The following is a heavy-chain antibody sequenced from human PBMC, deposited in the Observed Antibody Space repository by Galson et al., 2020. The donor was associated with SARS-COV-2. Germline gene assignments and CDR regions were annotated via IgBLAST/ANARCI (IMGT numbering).Heavy chain of an antibody. Sequence: GGSLRLSCAASGITLRDSAMSWVRQAPGKGLEWVSSITDEGNSHYADSVRGRFTVSRDNSKTTVFLQMNSLRAEDTALYYCAKVTSTRWNVDYWGQGTLVTVSS. D-gene: IGHD6-13*01. V-gene: IGHV3-23*01. CDR3: AKVTSTRWNVDY. CDR2: ITDEGNS. CDR1: GITLRDSA. J-gene: IGHJ4*02.